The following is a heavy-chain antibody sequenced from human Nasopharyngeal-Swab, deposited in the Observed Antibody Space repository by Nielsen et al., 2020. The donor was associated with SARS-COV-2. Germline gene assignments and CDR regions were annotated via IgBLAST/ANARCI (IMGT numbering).Heavy chain of an antibody. V-gene: IGHV3-53*01. J-gene: IGHJ6*02. Sequence: GGSLRLSCAASGFTVSSNYMSWVRQAPGKGLEWVSVIYSGGSTYYADSVKGRFTISRDNSKNTLYLQMNSLRAEDTAVYYCAQNGLTYYYGMDVWGQGTTVTVSS. CDR2: IYSGGST. CDR3: AQNGLTYYYGMDV. D-gene: IGHD2-8*01. CDR1: GFTVSSNY.